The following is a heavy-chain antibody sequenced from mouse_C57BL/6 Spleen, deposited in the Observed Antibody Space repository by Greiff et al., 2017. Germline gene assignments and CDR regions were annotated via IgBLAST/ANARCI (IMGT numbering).Heavy chain of an antibody. CDR1: GFTFSSYA. V-gene: IGHV5-4*03. CDR2: ISDGGSYT. Sequence: EVKVEESGGGLVKPGGSLKLSCAASGFTFSSYAMSWVRQTPEKRLEWVATISDGGSYTYYPDNVKGRFTISRDNAKNNLYLQMSHLKSEDTAMYYCARGPSYSNVFFDYWGQGTTLTVSS. D-gene: IGHD2-5*01. J-gene: IGHJ2*01. CDR3: ARGPSYSNVFFDY.